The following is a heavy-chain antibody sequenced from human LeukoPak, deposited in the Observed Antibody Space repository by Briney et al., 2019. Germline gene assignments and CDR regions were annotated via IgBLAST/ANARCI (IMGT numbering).Heavy chain of an antibody. CDR3: ARNSPRDIAGRQFLPGVLALLSQRDNCFDP. V-gene: IGHV1-18*01. D-gene: IGHD3-3*02. CDR1: GGTFSSYA. CDR2: INTYNGNT. Sequence: GASVKVSCKASGGTFSSYAISWVRQAPRQGLEWMGWINTYNGNTNYAQKFQGRVTMTTDTSTSTAYMELRSLRSDDTAVYYCARNSPRDIAGRQFLPGVLALLSQRDNCFDPWGQGTLVSVSS. J-gene: IGHJ5*02.